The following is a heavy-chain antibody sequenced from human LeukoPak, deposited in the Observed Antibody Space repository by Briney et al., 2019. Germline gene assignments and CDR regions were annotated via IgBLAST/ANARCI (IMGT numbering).Heavy chain of an antibody. CDR3: AKDRPTGYSSGWYYFDY. D-gene: IGHD6-19*01. CDR2: IRGDGAET. Sequence: GGSLRLSCADSGFAFGSCAMSWVRQAPGKGLEWVSAIRGDGAETYYADSVKGRFTISRDISRNTLYLQMNSLRAEDTAVYYCAKDRPTGYSSGWYYFDYWGQGTLVTVSS. CDR1: GFAFGSCA. J-gene: IGHJ4*02. V-gene: IGHV3-23*01.